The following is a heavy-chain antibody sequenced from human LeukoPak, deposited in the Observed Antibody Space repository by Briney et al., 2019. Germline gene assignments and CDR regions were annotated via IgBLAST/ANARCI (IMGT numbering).Heavy chain of an antibody. J-gene: IGHJ5*02. Sequence: GGSLRLSCAASGFTFSSYAMHWVRQAPGKGLEWVAVISYDGSNKYYADSVKGRFTISRDNSKNTLYLQMNSLRAEDTAVYYCARGNQQWPPYNWFDPWGQGTLVTVSS. CDR3: ARGNQQWPPYNWFDP. CDR2: ISYDGSNK. D-gene: IGHD6-19*01. V-gene: IGHV3-30-3*01. CDR1: GFTFSSYA.